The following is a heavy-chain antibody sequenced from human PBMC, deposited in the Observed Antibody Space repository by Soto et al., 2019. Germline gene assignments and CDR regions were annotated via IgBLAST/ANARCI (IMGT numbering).Heavy chain of an antibody. CDR2: IKQDGSEK. CDR1: GFTFSSYW. V-gene: IGHV3-7*01. CDR3: ARMITFGGVIVEYAFDI. J-gene: IGHJ3*02. Sequence: GGSLRLSCAASGFTFSSYWMSWVRQAPGKGLEWVANIKQDGSEKYYVDSVKGRFTISRDNAKNSLYLQMNSLRAEDTAVYYCARMITFGGVIVEYAFDIWGQGQWSPSPQ. D-gene: IGHD3-16*02.